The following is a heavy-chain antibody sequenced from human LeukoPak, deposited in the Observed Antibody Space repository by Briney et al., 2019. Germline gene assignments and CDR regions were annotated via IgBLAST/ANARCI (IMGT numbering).Heavy chain of an antibody. D-gene: IGHD3-22*01. V-gene: IGHV3-30*18. J-gene: IGHJ5*02. CDR3: AKLAGYYYDSGFDR. CDR1: RFTFSNYG. CDR2: ISYGGSNN. Sequence: AGGSLRLSCAASRFTFSNYGMNWVRQAPGKGLEWLSFISYGGSNNYYADSVKGRFTISRDNSMDTLYLEMNSLTAEDTAVYYCAKLAGYYYDSGFDRWGQGTLVSVS.